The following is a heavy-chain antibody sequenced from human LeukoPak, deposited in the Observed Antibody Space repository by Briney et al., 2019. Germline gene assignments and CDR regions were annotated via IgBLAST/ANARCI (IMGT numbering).Heavy chain of an antibody. D-gene: IGHD3-22*01. J-gene: IGHJ4*02. CDR2: ISGSGGST. V-gene: IGHV3-23*01. CDR1: GFTFSSYA. CDR3: AKGPHYYDSSGYDY. Sequence: RGSLRLSCAASGFTFSSYAMSWVRQAPGKGLEWVSAISGSGGSTYYADSVKGRFTISRDNSKNTLYLQMNSLRAEDAAVYYCAKGPHYYDSSGYDYWGQGTLVTVSS.